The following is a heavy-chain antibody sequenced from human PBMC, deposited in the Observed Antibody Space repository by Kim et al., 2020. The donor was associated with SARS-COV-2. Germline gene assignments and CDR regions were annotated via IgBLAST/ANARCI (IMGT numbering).Heavy chain of an antibody. CDR1: GFTFSSYG. CDR3: ARALYDSSSYAMLYYGMDV. CDR2: ISYDGSNK. D-gene: IGHD3-22*01. Sequence: GGSLRLSCAASGFTFSSYGMHWVRQAPGKGLEWVAVISYDGSNKYYADSVKGRFTISRDNSKNTLYLQMNSLRAEDTAVYYCARALYDSSSYAMLYYGMDVWRQGTTVTVAS. V-gene: IGHV3-30*12. J-gene: IGHJ6*02.